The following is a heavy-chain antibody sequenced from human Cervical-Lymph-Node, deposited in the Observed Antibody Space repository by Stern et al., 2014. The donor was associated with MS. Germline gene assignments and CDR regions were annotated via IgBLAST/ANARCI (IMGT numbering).Heavy chain of an antibody. CDR3: ARGSSQWFGFRAYVMDV. J-gene: IGHJ6*02. CDR1: GGSFGGYY. D-gene: IGHD3-10*01. Sequence: QVQLQQWGAGLLKPSETLSLTCAVYGGSFGGYYWSWIRQPPGKGLEWIGEIDHGGSTHYNPPLKSRVTISIDTSKIQFALRLSSVTAADTAVYYCARGSSQWFGFRAYVMDVWGQGTTVTVSS. CDR2: IDHGGST. V-gene: IGHV4-34*01.